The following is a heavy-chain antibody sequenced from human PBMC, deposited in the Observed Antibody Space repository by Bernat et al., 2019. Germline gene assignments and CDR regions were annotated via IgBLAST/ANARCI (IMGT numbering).Heavy chain of an antibody. CDR3: ARDYRIAVCAFDY. CDR2: IWYDGSNK. CDR1: GFTFSSYG. Sequence: QVQLVEPGGGVVQPGRSLRLSCAASGFTFSSYGMHWVRQAPGKVLEWVAVIWYDGSNKYYADSVKGRFTISRDNSKNTLYLQMNSLRAEDTAVYYCARDYRIAVCAFDYWGQGTLVTVSS. V-gene: IGHV3-33*01. J-gene: IGHJ4*02. D-gene: IGHD6-19*01.